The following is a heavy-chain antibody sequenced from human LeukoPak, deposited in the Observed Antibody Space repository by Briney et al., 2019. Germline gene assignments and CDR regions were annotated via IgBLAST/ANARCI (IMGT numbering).Heavy chain of an antibody. J-gene: IGHJ5*02. V-gene: IGHV4-61*01. Sequence: PSQTLSLTCTVSGGSLSSGSYYWSWIRQPPGKGLEWIGYIYYSGSTNYNPSLKSRVTISVDTSKNQCSLKLSSVTAADTAVYYCARDLAGTTGWFDPWGQGTLVTVSS. D-gene: IGHD1-7*01. CDR1: GGSLSSGSYY. CDR2: IYYSGST. CDR3: ARDLAGTTGWFDP.